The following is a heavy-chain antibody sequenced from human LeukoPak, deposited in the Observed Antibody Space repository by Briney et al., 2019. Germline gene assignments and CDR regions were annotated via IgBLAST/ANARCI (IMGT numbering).Heavy chain of an antibody. Sequence: KPSETLSLTCAVSGASIASHSWWSWVRQPPGKGLEWIGEVYHSGGANYKPSLKSRVTISVDTSKNQFSLKLSSVTAADTAVYYCARGTSADSGYEICGMDVWGQGTTVTVSS. J-gene: IGHJ6*02. V-gene: IGHV4/OR15-8*01. CDR3: ARGTSADSGYEICGMDV. CDR2: VYHSGGA. CDR1: GASIASHSW. D-gene: IGHD5-12*01.